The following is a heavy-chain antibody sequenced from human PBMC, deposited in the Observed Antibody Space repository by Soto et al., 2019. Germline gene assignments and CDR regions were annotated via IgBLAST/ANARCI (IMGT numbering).Heavy chain of an antibody. D-gene: IGHD2-2*01. J-gene: IGHJ4*02. CDR2: ISGSGGST. CDR1: GFTFSSYA. CDR3: AKKPVTLTPHPPATFDY. Sequence: GGSLRLSCAASGFTFSSYAMSWVRQAPGKGLEWVSAISGSGGSTYYADSVKGRFTISRDNSKNTQYLQMNSLRAEDTAVYYCAKKPVTLTPHPPATFDYWGQGTLVTASS. V-gene: IGHV3-23*01.